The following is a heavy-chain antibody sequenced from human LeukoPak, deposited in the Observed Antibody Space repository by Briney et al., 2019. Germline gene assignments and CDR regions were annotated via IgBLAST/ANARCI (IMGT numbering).Heavy chain of an antibody. V-gene: IGHV3-53*01. CDR3: ARVYGGSYYWVLDP. Sequence: GGSLRLSCAASGFTVSSNYMSWVRQASGKGLEWVSVIYSGGSTYYADSVKGRFTISRDNSKNTLYLQMNSLRAEDTAVYYCARVYGGSYYWVLDPWGQGTLVTVSS. CDR1: GFTVSSNY. CDR2: IYSGGST. J-gene: IGHJ5*02. D-gene: IGHD1-26*01.